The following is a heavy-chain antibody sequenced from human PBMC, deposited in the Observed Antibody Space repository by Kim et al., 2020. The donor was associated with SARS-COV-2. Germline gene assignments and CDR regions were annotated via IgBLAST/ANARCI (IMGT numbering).Heavy chain of an antibody. J-gene: IGHJ3*02. CDR1: GGTFSSYA. V-gene: IGHV1-69*13. Sequence: SVKVSCKASGGTFSSYAISWVRQAPGQGLEWMGGIIPIFGTANYAQKFQGRVTITADESTSTAYMELSSLRSEDTAVYYCARSTYSSPLDDAFDIWGQGTMVTVSS. D-gene: IGHD6-13*01. CDR3: ARSTYSSPLDDAFDI. CDR2: IIPIFGTA.